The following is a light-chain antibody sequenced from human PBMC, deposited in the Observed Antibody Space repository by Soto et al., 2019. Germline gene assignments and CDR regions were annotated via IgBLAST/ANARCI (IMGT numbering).Light chain of an antibody. V-gene: IGLV2-11*01. J-gene: IGLJ1*01. Sequence: QSALTQPRSVSGSPGQSVTISCTGTRSDVGGYNFVSWFQQHPGKAPKLIIYDVIKRPSGVPNHFSGSKSGNTASLTISGLQAEDEADYFCCSYAGSYTHVFGTGTKGTVL. CDR2: DVI. CDR3: CSYAGSYTHV. CDR1: RSDVGGYNF.